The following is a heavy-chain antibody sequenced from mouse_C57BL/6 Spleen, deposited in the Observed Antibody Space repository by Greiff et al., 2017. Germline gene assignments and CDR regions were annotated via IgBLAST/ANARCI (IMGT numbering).Heavy chain of an antibody. CDR1: GYAFSSSW. D-gene: IGHD1-1*01. V-gene: IGHV1-82*01. CDR2: IYPGDGDT. J-gene: IGHJ2*01. Sequence: VQLQESGPELVKPGASVKISCKASGYAFSSSWRNWVKQRPGKGLEWIGRIYPGDGDTNYNGKFKGKATLTADKSSSTAYMQLSSLTSEDSAVYFCARTTVVAPFDYWGQGTTLTVSS. CDR3: ARTTVVAPFDY.